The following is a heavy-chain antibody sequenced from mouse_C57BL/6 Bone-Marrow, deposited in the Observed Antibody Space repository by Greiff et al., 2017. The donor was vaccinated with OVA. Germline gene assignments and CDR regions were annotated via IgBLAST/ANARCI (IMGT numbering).Heavy chain of an antibody. CDR3: ARPPITTVVATRDYAMDY. J-gene: IGHJ4*01. CDR1: GYAFSSSW. CDR2: IYPGDGDT. V-gene: IGHV1-82*01. D-gene: IGHD1-1*01. Sequence: QVQLKQSGPELVKPGASVKISCKASGYAFSSSWMNWVKQRPGKGLEWIGRIYPGDGDTNYNGKFKGKATLTADKSSSTAYMQLSSLTSEDSAVYFCARPPITTVVATRDYAMDYWGQGTSVTVSS.